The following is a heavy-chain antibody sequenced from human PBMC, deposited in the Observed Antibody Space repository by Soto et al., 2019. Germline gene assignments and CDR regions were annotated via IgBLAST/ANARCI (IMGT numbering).Heavy chain of an antibody. D-gene: IGHD1-1*01. J-gene: IGHJ3*01. CDR1: GGSVSSGGDH. CDR2: IFDSGST. Sequence: QVQLQESGPGLVKSSETLSLTCTVSGGSVSSGGDHWSWIRQPPGKGLEWIGYIFDSGSTSYNPSLTIPVTTSIATSRNQFSLSLSSVSAADTAVYYSSSTVMTTMMNLAFELWGQGTMVTVSS. CDR3: SSTVMTTMMNLAFEL. V-gene: IGHV4-61*08.